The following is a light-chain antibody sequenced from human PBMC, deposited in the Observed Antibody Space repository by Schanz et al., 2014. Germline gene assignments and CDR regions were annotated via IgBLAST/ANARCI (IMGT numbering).Light chain of an antibody. J-gene: IGKJ1*01. V-gene: IGKV3-20*01. CDR3: QQYGTSPRT. CDR1: QSVSSSSY. Sequence: EIVLTQSPATLSVSPGEGATLSCRASQSVSSSSYIAWYQQKPGQAPRLLIYGASSRATGIPDRFSGSGSGTDFTLTISRLEPEDFAVYYCQQYGTSPRTFGQGTKVEIK. CDR2: GAS.